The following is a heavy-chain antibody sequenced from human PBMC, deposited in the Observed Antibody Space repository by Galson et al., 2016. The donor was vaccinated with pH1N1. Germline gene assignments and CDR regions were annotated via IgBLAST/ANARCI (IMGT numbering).Heavy chain of an antibody. CDR2: VMNNIGTT. CDR3: TSLRFGHNWFDP. V-gene: IGHV3-23*01. J-gene: IGHJ5*02. CDR1: GFRFSSYA. Sequence: SLRLSCAASGFRFSSYAFSWVRQAPGKGLEWISVVMNNIGTTFYSESVKGRFTISRDNSKNTAYLQMNSLKVDDTAIYYCTSLRFGHNWFDPWGQGSLVIVS. D-gene: IGHD3-10*01.